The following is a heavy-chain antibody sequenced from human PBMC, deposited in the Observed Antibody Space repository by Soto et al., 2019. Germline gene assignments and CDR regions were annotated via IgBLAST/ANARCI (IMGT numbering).Heavy chain of an antibody. CDR1: GFTFSSYA. J-gene: IGHJ6*02. D-gene: IGHD6-13*01. Sequence: QVQLVESGGGVVQPGRSLRLSCAASGFTFSSYAMHWVRQAPGKGLERVAVISYDGSNKYYADSVKGRFTISRDNSEVTLYLQMNSLRAEDTAVYYCARDLRLQLVLPYYYYGMDVWGQGTTVTVSS. CDR3: ARDLRLQLVLPYYYYGMDV. CDR2: ISYDGSNK. V-gene: IGHV3-30-3*01.